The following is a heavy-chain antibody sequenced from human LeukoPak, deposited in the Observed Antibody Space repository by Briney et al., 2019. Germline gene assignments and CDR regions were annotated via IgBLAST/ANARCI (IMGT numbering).Heavy chain of an antibody. J-gene: IGHJ2*01. V-gene: IGHV1-69*13. D-gene: IGHD3-22*01. CDR2: IIPIFGTA. Sequence: ASAKVSCKASGGTFSSYAISWVRQAPGQGLEWMGGIIPIFGTANYAQKFQGRVTITADESTSTAYMELSSLRSEDTAVYYCARMSGRGSSEYYYDSSGFYWYFDLWGRGTLVTVSS. CDR3: ARMSGRGSSEYYYDSSGFYWYFDL. CDR1: GGTFSSYA.